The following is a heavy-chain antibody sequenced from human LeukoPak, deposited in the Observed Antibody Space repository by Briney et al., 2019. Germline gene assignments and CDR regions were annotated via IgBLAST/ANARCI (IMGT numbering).Heavy chain of an antibody. CDR3: ARHGVVPAAHTYNWFDP. CDR2: ISYTGAA. D-gene: IGHD2-2*01. V-gene: IGHV4-39*01. J-gene: IGHJ5*02. CDR1: GGSISINNYY. Sequence: NPSETLCLTCTVSGGSISINNYYWAWIRQPPGKGLEWIGSISYTGAAYYNPSLKNRVTISVDTSKNQFSLGLSSVTAADTAVYYCARHGVVPAAHTYNWFDPWGQGTLVTVSS.